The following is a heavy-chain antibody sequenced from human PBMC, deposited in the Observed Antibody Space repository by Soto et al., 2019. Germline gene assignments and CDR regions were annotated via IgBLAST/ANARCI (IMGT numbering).Heavy chain of an antibody. Sequence: QMQLVESGGGVVQPVRSLRLSCDASGFTLSGFAMHWVRQAPGQGLEWVAVISNDGTNQYYSESVKGRFTISRDNSKDTLYLQMNNLRAEDTAVYYCAKAYYYDSSGYYDNYYAMDV. CDR3: AKAYYYDSSGYYDNYYAMDV. V-gene: IGHV3-30*18. D-gene: IGHD3-22*01. CDR1: GFTLSGFA. CDR2: ISNDGTNQ. J-gene: IGHJ6*01.